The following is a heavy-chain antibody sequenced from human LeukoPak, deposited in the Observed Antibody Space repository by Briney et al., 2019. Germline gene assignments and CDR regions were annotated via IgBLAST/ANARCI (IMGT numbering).Heavy chain of an antibody. D-gene: IGHD6-13*01. V-gene: IGHV3-9*03. CDR2: IRWDSGAI. J-gene: IGHJ4*02. CDR3: EKGAHSSNMYYFDY. CDR1: GFTFDDYA. Sequence: PGRSLRLSCAASGFTFDDYAMHWVRQAPGKGLEWVSGIRWDSGAIDYADSVKGRFTISRDNAKNSLYLQMNSLRGDDMALYYCEKGAHSSNMYYFDYWGQGTLVTVSS.